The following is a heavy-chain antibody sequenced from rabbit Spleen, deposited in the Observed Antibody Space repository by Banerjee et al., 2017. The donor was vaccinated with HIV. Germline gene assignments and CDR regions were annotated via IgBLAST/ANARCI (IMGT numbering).Heavy chain of an antibody. V-gene: IGHV1S45*01. CDR2: INAATGKP. J-gene: IGHJ4*01. CDR3: ARDAGTGDYIDVYFNL. CDR1: GFSFSDRDV. Sequence: QQRLVESGGDLVKPGASLTLTCKASGFSFSDRDVMCWVRQAPGKGLQWIACINAATGKPVYATWASGRFTISRTSSTTVTLQMTSLTAADTATYFCARDAGTGDYIDVYFNLWGQGTLVTVS. D-gene: IGHD4-2*01.